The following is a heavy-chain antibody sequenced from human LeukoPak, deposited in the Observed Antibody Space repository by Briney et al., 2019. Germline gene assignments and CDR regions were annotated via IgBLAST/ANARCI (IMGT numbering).Heavy chain of an antibody. V-gene: IGHV3-23*01. CDR3: AKSLYDFWSGYFPSYYYYGMDV. J-gene: IGHJ6*02. Sequence: PGGSLRLSCAASGLTFSSYAMSWVRQAPGKGLEWVSAISGSGGSTYYADSVKGRFTISRDNSKNTLYLQMNSLRAEDTAVYYCAKSLYDFWSGYFPSYYYYGMDVWGQGTTVTVSS. D-gene: IGHD3-3*01. CDR2: ISGSGGST. CDR1: GLTFSSYA.